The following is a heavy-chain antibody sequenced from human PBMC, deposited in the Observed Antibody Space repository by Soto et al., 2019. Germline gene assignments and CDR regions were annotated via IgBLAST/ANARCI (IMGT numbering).Heavy chain of an antibody. CDR2: ISNNGDTA. Sequence: GGSLRLSCATSGFTFSSYATVWVRQAAEKGLEWVASISNNGDTADFADSVKGRFTISRDNSKNTLYLQMSSLRAEDTAVYYCARVHSSSYHYFDYWGQGTLVTVSS. CDR1: GFTFSSYA. V-gene: IGHV3-23*01. J-gene: IGHJ4*02. D-gene: IGHD6-13*01. CDR3: ARVHSSSYHYFDY.